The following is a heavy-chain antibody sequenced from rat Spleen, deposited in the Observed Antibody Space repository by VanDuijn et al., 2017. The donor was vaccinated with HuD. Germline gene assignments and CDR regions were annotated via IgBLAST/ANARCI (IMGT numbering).Heavy chain of an antibody. CDR3: ARQRAALYPDYFDY. CDR1: GFSLTTYN. Sequence: VQLKESGPGLVQPSQTLSLTCTVAGFSLTTYNVHWLRQPPGKGLEWVATIIYDGTKTHYRDSVRGRFTISRDNAKSTLYLQMDSLRSEDTATYYCARQRAALYPDYFDYWGQGVMVTVSS. CDR2: IIYDGTKT. D-gene: IGHD1-2*01. V-gene: IGHV5-7*01. J-gene: IGHJ2*01.